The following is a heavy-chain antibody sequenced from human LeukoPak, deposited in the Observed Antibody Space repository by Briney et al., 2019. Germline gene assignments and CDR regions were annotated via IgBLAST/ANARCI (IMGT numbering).Heavy chain of an antibody. CDR1: GYSFTSYW. J-gene: IGHJ5*02. CDR2: IYPGDSDT. Sequence: GESLKISCKCSGYSFTSYWIGWVRQMPGKGLEWMGIIYPGDSDTRYSPSFQGQVTISADKSISTAYLQWSSLKASDTAMYYCARHSDYGDYSNWFDPWGQGTLVTVSS. CDR3: ARHSDYGDYSNWFDP. D-gene: IGHD4-17*01. V-gene: IGHV5-51*01.